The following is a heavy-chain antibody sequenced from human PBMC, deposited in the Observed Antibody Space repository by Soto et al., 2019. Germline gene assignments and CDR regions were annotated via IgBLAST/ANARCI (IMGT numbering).Heavy chain of an antibody. V-gene: IGHV3-30*03. CDR2: ITKNGRNK. J-gene: IGHJ4*02. CDR1: GFTFSNFG. CDR3: GRCNGDDCHSPFDY. D-gene: IGHD2-8*01. Sequence: QVQLVESGGGVVQPGGSLRLSCAASGFTFSNFGMHWDRQAPGKGLEWVADITKNGRNKDYADSVKGRLAISRDNSKNTLELQMNSLRVEDTAMYYCGRCNGDDCHSPFDYWGQGTLVTVSS.